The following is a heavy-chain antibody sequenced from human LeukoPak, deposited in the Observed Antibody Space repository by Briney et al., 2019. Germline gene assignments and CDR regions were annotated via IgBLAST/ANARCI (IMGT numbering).Heavy chain of an antibody. CDR2: ISGSGGST. CDR1: GFTFSDYY. Sequence: GGSLRLSCAASGFTFSDYYMSWIRQAPGKGLEWVSAISGSGGSTYYADSVKGRFTISRDNSKNTLYLQMNSLRAEDTAVYYCATLYQLLYFDYWGQGTLVTVSS. J-gene: IGHJ4*02. D-gene: IGHD2-2*01. CDR3: ATLYQLLYFDY. V-gene: IGHV3-23*01.